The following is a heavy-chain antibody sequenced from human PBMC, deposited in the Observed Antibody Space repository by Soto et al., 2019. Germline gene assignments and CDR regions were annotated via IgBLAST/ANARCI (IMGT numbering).Heavy chain of an antibody. CDR2: IYHSGST. J-gene: IGHJ6*02. D-gene: IGHD2-21*02. CDR1: GGSISSSNW. Sequence: PSETLSLTCAVSGGSISSSNWWSWVRQPPGKGLEWIGEIYHSGSTNYNPSLKSRVTISVDKSKNQFSLKLSSVTAADTAVYYCARDRFGDCPTNYYYYGMDVWGQGTTVTVSS. V-gene: IGHV4-4*02. CDR3: ARDRFGDCPTNYYYYGMDV.